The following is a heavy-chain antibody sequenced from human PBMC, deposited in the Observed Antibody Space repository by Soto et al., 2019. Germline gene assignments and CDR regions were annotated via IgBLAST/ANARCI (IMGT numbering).Heavy chain of an antibody. J-gene: IGHJ5*02. V-gene: IGHV1-18*01. D-gene: IGHD3-3*01. CDR1: GYTVTSYG. Sequence: ASVKVSCKASGYTVTSYGISWVRQAPGQGLEWMGCISAYNGNTNYAQNRQGRVTMTTDTSTSTAYMELRSLSSDDTAVYYCARITIFGVVIIGWFDPWGQGTLVTVSS. CDR2: ISAYNGNT. CDR3: ARITIFGVVIIGWFDP.